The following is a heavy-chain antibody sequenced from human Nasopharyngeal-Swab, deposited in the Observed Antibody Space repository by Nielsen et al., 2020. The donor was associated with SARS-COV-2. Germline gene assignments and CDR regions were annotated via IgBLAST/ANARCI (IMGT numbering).Heavy chain of an antibody. J-gene: IGHJ5*02. Sequence: SETLSLTCTVSGGSISSSSYYWGWIRQPPGKGLEWIGSIYYSGSTYYNPSLKSRVTISVDTSKNQFSLKLSSVTAADTAVYYCARLHGVITIFGVVPGWFDPWGQGTLVTVSS. V-gene: IGHV4-39*01. CDR1: GGSISSSSYY. CDR2: IYYSGST. CDR3: ARLHGVITIFGVVPGWFDP. D-gene: IGHD3-3*01.